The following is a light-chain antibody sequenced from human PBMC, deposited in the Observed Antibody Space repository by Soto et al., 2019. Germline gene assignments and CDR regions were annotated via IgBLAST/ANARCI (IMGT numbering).Light chain of an antibody. V-gene: IGKV1-39*01. CDR1: QSITTF. CDR3: QQSYSTPPT. J-gene: IGKJ1*01. Sequence: DIQMTQSPSSLSASVGDRVTITCRTSQSITTFLNWYQQKPGKAPSLLIYSTSTLQSGVPSRFSGSGSGTDFTLTITGLHPEDFASYYCQQSYSTPPTFGQGTRWISN. CDR2: STS.